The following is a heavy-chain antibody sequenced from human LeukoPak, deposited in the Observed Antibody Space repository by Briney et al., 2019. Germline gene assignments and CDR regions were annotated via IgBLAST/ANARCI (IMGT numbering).Heavy chain of an antibody. V-gene: IGHV4-39*07. Sequence: SETLSLTCTVSGGSISSSSYFWGWIRQPPGKGLEWIGSIYYSGSTYYNPSLKSRVTISVDTSKNQFSLKLSSVTAADTAVYYWARDPPNYYYDSSGYRFSDIWGQGTMVTVSS. J-gene: IGHJ3*02. D-gene: IGHD3-22*01. CDR2: IYYSGST. CDR1: GGSISSSSYF. CDR3: ARDPPNYYYDSSGYRFSDI.